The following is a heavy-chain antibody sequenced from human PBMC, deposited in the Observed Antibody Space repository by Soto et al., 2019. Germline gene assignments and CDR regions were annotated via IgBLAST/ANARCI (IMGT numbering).Heavy chain of an antibody. J-gene: IGHJ4*02. CDR3: ARDGGAAGTFDY. Sequence: HPGGSLRLSCAASGFTFSTYSMQWVRQAPDKGLEWLAVISYSGGTIFYADSVRGRFTISRDNSKNTLNLQMNSLRPGDTAVYYCARDGGAAGTFDYWGRGTLVTVSS. D-gene: IGHD6-13*01. V-gene: IGHV3-30-3*01. CDR2: ISYSGGTI. CDR1: GFTFSTYS.